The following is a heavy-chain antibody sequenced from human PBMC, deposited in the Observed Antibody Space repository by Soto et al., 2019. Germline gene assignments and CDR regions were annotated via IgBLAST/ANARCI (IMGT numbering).Heavy chain of an antibody. CDR3: AQLSPCIAAAELYYYYYKAV. V-gene: IGHV1-24*01. Sequence: GASVKVCCKVSGYTLTELSMHWVRQAPGKGLEWMGGFDPEDGETIYAQKFQGRVTMTEDTSTDTAYMELSSLRSEDTAVYYCAQLSPCIAAAELYYYYYKAVSGKGTSVTGSS. CDR2: FDPEDGET. CDR1: GYTLTELS. J-gene: IGHJ6*03. D-gene: IGHD6-13*01.